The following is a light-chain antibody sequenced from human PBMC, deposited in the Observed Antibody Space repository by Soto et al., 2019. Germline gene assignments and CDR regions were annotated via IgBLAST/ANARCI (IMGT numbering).Light chain of an antibody. Sequence: QSALTQPASVSGSPGQSITISCTGTSSDVGGYNSVSWYQQHPGKAPKLMIYEVSNRHSGVSNRFSGSKSGNTASLTISGLQADDEADYYCSSYTSSSTVVFGGGTKLTVL. V-gene: IGLV2-14*01. CDR1: SSDVGGYNS. CDR2: EVS. CDR3: SSYTSSSTVV. J-gene: IGLJ2*01.